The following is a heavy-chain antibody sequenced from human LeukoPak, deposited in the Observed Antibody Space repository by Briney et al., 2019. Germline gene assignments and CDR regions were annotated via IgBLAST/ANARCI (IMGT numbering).Heavy chain of an antibody. D-gene: IGHD3-22*01. J-gene: IGHJ5*02. CDR1: GGSISSGGYY. Sequence: SQTLSLTCTVSGGSISSGGYYWSWIRQYPGKGLEWIGCIYYSGSTYYNPSLKSRVTISVDTSKNQFSLKLSSVTAADTAVYYCARDTYYYDSSGYHTANNWFDPWGQGTLVTVSS. CDR2: IYYSGST. CDR3: ARDTYYYDSSGYHTANNWFDP. V-gene: IGHV4-31*03.